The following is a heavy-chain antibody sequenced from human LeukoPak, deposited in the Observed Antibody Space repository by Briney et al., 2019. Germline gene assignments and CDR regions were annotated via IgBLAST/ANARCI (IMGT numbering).Heavy chain of an antibody. Sequence: ASVKVSCKASGYTFTGYYMHWVRQAPGQGLEWMGWINPNSGGTNYAQKFQGRVTMTRDTSISTAYMELSRLRSDDTAVYYCARDLSSSRWLVTIDYWGQGTLVTVSS. CDR3: ARDLSSSRWLVTIDY. CDR2: INPNSGGT. CDR1: GYTFTGYY. V-gene: IGHV1-2*02. J-gene: IGHJ4*02. D-gene: IGHD6-19*01.